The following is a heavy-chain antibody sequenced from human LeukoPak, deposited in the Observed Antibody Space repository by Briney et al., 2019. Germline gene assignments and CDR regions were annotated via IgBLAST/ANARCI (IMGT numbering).Heavy chain of an antibody. CDR2: ISSGSSHI. Sequence: GGSLRLSCAASGFDFSKYTMNWVRQAPGKGLEWVSSISSGSSHIHYADSVRGRFTISRDNSKNTLYLQMNSLRAEDTAVYYCARGGIAARYYYYYYMDVWGKGTTVTVSS. D-gene: IGHD6-6*01. CDR3: ARGGIAARYYYYYYMDV. J-gene: IGHJ6*03. V-gene: IGHV3-21*01. CDR1: GFDFSKYT.